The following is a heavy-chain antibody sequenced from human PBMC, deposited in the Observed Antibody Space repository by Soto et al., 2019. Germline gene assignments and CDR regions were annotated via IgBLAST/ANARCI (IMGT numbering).Heavy chain of an antibody. V-gene: IGHV1-2*02. J-gene: IGHJ5*02. Sequence: ASVKVSFTASGSTFTGDYMHWVRQAPGQGLEWMGWINPNSGGTNYAQKFQGRVTMTRDTSISTAYMELSRLRSDDTAVYYCARDGYLYYDFWSGYYTFDPWGQGTLVTVS. CDR3: ARDGYLYYDFWSGYYTFDP. D-gene: IGHD3-3*01. CDR1: GSTFTGDY. CDR2: INPNSGGT.